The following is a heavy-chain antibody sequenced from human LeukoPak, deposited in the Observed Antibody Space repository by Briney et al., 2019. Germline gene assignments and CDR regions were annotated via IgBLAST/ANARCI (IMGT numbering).Heavy chain of an antibody. CDR3: AKVDSPGYFDY. CDR1: GVTFSSYG. CDR2: IRHDGSNK. J-gene: IGHJ4*02. Sequence: GGSLRLSCAASGVTFSSYGMHWVRQAPGKGLEWVAFIRHDGSNKYYADPVKGRFTISRDNSKNTLYLQMNSLRGEDTAVYYCAKVDSPGYFDYWGQGTLVTVSS. V-gene: IGHV3-30*02. D-gene: IGHD3-22*01.